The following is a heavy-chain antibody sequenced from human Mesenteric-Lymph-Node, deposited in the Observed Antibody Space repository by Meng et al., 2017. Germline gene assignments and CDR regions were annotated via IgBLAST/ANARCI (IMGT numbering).Heavy chain of an antibody. D-gene: IGHD6-19*01. CDR2: ISSTSSYI. V-gene: IGHV3-21*04. J-gene: IGHJ4*02. CDR1: GFTFSSYA. Sequence: GESLKISCAASGFTFSSYAMNWVRQAPGKGLEWVSFISSTSSYIYYADSVKGRFTISRDNAKNSLDLQMNSLKSEDTALYYCARGTGGSGWYPYCEVWGQGTLVTVSS. CDR3: ARGTGGSGWYPYCEV.